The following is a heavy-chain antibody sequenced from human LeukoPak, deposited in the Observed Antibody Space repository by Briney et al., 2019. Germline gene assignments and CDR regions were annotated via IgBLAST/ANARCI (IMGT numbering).Heavy chain of an antibody. J-gene: IGHJ4*02. V-gene: IGHV3-23*01. D-gene: IGHD5-12*01. CDR2: ISGSGGST. CDR3: AKDLVDGYHIPDY. CDR1: GFTFSSYA. Sequence: HPGGSLRLSCAASGFTFSSYAMSWVRQAPGKGLEWVSAISGSGGSTYYADSVKGRFTISRDNSKNTLFLQMNSLRAEDTAVYYCAKDLVDGYHIPDYWGQGTLVTVSS.